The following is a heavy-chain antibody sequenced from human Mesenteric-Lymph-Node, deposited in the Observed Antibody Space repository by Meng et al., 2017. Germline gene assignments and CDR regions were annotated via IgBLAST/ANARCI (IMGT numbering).Heavy chain of an antibody. J-gene: IGHJ4*02. CDR2: ISYDGSNK. CDR1: GFTFSNYA. CDR3: ARGGRR. D-gene: IGHD1-14*01. V-gene: IGHV3-30*01. Sequence: VQLAGSGGGLVQPGGSLRLSCEASGFTFSNYAMHWVRQAPGKGLEWVAVISYDGSNKYYADSVKGRFTISRDNSKNTLYLQMNSLRPEDTAVYYCARGGRRWGQGTLVTVSS.